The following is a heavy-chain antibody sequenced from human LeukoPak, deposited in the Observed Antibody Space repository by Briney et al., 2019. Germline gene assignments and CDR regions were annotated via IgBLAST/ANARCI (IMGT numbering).Heavy chain of an antibody. CDR1: GFTFSSYA. CDR2: IIGSGGST. V-gene: IGHV3-23*01. Sequence: PGGSLRLSCAASGFTFSSYAMSWVRQAPGKGLEWFSSIIGSGGSTYYAHSLKGRVTISRDKSKNTLYLEMNSLRAEDTAVYYCAQHRRGCSSTSCYTSFAYWGKETLATVSS. J-gene: IGHJ4*02. CDR3: AQHRRGCSSTSCYTSFAY. D-gene: IGHD2-2*02.